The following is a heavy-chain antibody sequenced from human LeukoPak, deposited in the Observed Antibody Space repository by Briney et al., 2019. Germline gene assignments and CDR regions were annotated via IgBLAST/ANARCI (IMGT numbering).Heavy chain of an antibody. CDR2: MSPNNDDT. Sequence: GASVKVSCKASGYNFNSLDINWVRQAPGQGLEWMGWMSPNNDDTGYAQKFQGRVTFTRNTAISTVYMELSRLRSEDTAVYYCARGVDAGVDYWGQRTLVTVSS. J-gene: IGHJ4*02. CDR1: GYNFNSLD. V-gene: IGHV1-8*03. D-gene: IGHD7-27*01. CDR3: ARGVDAGVDY.